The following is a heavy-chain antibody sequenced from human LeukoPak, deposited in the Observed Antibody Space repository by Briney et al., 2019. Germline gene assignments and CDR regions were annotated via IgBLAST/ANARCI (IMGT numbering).Heavy chain of an antibody. CDR3: ASCPPDIFTGYSMVYLDY. CDR2: ISTSSTYI. J-gene: IGHJ4*02. D-gene: IGHD3-9*01. CDR1: GFTFSTYS. Sequence: GGSLRLPCAASGFTFSTYSMNWVRQAPGKGLEWVSSISTSSTYIYFADSVKGRFTISRDNAKNSLYLHMNGLRAEDTAVYYCASCPPDIFTGYSMVYLDYWGQGTLVTVPS. V-gene: IGHV3-21*01.